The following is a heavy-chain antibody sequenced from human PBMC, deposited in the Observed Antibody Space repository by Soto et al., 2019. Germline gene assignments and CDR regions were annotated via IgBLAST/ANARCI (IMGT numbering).Heavy chain of an antibody. V-gene: IGHV4-34*01. CDR3: ARGAAAGTYYYCYGMDV. Sequence: SETLSLTCAVYGGSFSGYYWSWIRQPPGKGLEWIGEINHSGSTNYNPSLKSRVTISVDTSKNQFSLKLSSVTAADTAVYYCARGAAAGTYYYCYGMDVWGQGTTVTVSS. CDR2: INHSGST. J-gene: IGHJ6*02. CDR1: GGSFSGYY. D-gene: IGHD6-13*01.